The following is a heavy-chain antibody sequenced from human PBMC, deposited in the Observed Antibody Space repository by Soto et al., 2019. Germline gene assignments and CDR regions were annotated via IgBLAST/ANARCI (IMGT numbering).Heavy chain of an antibody. CDR2: MNPNSGNT. Sequence: GASVKVSCKASGYTFTSYDINWVRPATGQGLEWMGWMNPNSGNTGYAQKFQGRVTITRDTSASTAYMELSSLRSEDTAVYYCARMGSGFYWYYWGQGTLVTVSS. CDR1: GYTFTSYD. D-gene: IGHD1-26*01. V-gene: IGHV1-8*01. J-gene: IGHJ4*02. CDR3: ARMGSGFYWYY.